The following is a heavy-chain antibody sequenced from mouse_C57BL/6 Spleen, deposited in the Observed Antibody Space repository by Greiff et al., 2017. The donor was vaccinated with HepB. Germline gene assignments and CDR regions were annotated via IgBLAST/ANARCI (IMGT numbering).Heavy chain of an antibody. CDR3: AREVIWYFDV. CDR1: GFTFSDYG. D-gene: IGHD2-1*01. Sequence: EVMLVESGGGLVKPGGSLKLSCAASGFTFSDYGMHWVRQAPEKGLEWVAYISSGSSTIYYADTVKGRFTISRDNAKNTLFLQMTSLRSEDTAMYYCAREVIWYFDVWGTGTTVTVSS. CDR2: ISSGSSTI. J-gene: IGHJ1*03. V-gene: IGHV5-17*01.